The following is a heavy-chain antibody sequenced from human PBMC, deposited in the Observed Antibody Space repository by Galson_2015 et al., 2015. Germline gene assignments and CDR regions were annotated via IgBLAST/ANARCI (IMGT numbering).Heavy chain of an antibody. CDR3: ARDLYSGSYLDAFDI. D-gene: IGHD1-26*01. V-gene: IGHV4-59*01. J-gene: IGHJ3*02. Sequence: ETLSLTCTVSGGSISSYYWSWIRQPPGKGLEWIGYIYYSGSTNYNPSLKSRVTISVDTSKNQFSLKLSCVTAADTAVYYCARDLYSGSYLDAFDIWGQGTMVTVSS. CDR2: IYYSGST. CDR1: GGSISSYY.